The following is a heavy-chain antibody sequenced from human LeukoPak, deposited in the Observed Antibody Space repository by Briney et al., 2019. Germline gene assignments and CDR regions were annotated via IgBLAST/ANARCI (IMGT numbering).Heavy chain of an antibody. CDR1: GGSISSYY. CDR2: IYTSGSI. J-gene: IGHJ4*02. Sequence: SETLSLTCTVSGGSISSYYWSWIRQPPGKGLEWIGRIYTSGSINYNPSLKSRVTMSVDTSKNQFSLKLSSVTAADTAVYYCARVLPAAREFDYWGQGTLVTVSS. CDR3: ARVLPAAREFDY. D-gene: IGHD2-2*01. V-gene: IGHV4-4*07.